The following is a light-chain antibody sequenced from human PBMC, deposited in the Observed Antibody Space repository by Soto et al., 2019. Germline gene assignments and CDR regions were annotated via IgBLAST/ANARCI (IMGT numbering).Light chain of an antibody. Sequence: EIVLTQSPGTLSLSPGERATLSCRASQSVTSSYLAWYQHKPGQAPRLLIYAASRRATGIPDRFTGSGSGTDFTLTISRLGPDDFAVYYCHQYGSSPPTFGGGTKVEIQ. CDR2: AAS. J-gene: IGKJ4*01. CDR1: QSVTSSY. V-gene: IGKV3-20*01. CDR3: HQYGSSPPT.